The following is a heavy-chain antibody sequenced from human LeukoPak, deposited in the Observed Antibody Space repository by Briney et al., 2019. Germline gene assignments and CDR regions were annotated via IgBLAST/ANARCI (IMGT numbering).Heavy chain of an antibody. CDR3: AKDRGNTMVRGITAFDY. CDR1: GFTFSSYA. J-gene: IGHJ4*02. Sequence: PGGSLRLSCAASGFTFSSYAMSWVRQAPGKGLERVSGISGSGGTTYYADSVKGRFTISRDNSKNTLYLQMNSLRAEDTAVYYCAKDRGNTMVRGITAFDYWGQGTLVTVSS. CDR2: ISGSGGTT. D-gene: IGHD3-10*01. V-gene: IGHV3-23*01.